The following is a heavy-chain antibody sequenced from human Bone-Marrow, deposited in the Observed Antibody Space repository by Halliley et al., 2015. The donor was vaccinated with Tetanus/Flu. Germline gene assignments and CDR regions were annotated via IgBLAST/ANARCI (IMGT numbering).Heavy chain of an antibody. CDR2: IYNSGST. CDR3: ARARECLLRHDP. V-gene: IGHV4-59*01. J-gene: IGHJ5*02. D-gene: IGHD2-21*01. CDR1: GDSISNYY. Sequence: TLSLTCTVSGDSISNYYWNWIRQPPGKGLEYIGYIYNSGSTNYNPSLNSRVTISLDTSMNQFSLKLRSVTAADTAVYYCARARECLLRHDPWGPGTLVTFSS.